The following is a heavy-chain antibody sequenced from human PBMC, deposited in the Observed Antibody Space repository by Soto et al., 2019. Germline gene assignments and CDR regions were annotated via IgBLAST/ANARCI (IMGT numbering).Heavy chain of an antibody. Sequence: GGSLRLSCSASGFTLSSYTMSWVRLTPGKGLQWVSTIFTGGTSTVYADPVRGRFSISRDDSKNTLYLQMDNLRVDDTALYFCAIDRHPDGIWTFYYWGRGTVVTVSS. CDR1: GFTLSSYT. CDR3: AIDRHPDGIWTFYY. V-gene: IGHV3-23*01. D-gene: IGHD3-9*01. J-gene: IGHJ4*02. CDR2: IFTGGTST.